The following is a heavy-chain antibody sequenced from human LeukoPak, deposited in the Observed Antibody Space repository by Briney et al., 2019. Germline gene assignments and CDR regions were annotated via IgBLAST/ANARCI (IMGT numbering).Heavy chain of an antibody. D-gene: IGHD6-13*01. V-gene: IGHV4-59*01. J-gene: IGHJ6*02. CDR2: IYYSGST. CDR1: GGSISSYY. Sequence: SETLSLACTVSGGSISSYYWSWIRQPPGKGLEWIGYIYYSGSTNYNPSLKSRVTISVDTSKNQFSLKLSSVTAADTAVYYSARAGYSSSWDYYNYYGMDVWGQGTTVTVSS. CDR3: ARAGYSSSWDYYNYYGMDV.